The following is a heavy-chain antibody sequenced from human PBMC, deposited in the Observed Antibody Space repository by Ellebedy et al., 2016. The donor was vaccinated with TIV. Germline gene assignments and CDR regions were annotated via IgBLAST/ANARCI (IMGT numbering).Heavy chain of an antibody. CDR1: GDSVSSGTYH. J-gene: IGHJ4*02. V-gene: IGHV4-61*01. CDR2: VYSSGGT. Sequence: SETLSLXXSVSGDSVSSGTYHWSWIRQPPGKGLEWIGYVYSSGGTDYNPSLKSRVTISVDTSKNQISLKLNSVTAADTAVHYCARGGGIRVGEFTHYFEYWGQGALVTVSS. CDR3: ARGGGIRVGEFTHYFEY. D-gene: IGHD3-16*01.